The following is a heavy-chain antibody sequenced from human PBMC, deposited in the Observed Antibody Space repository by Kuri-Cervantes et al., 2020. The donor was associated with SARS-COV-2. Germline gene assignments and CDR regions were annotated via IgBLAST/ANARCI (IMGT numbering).Heavy chain of an antibody. J-gene: IGHJ4*02. CDR2: ISSSSSTI. Sequence: GESLKISCAASGFTFSSYSMNWVRQAPGKGLEWVSYISSSSSTIYYADSVKGRFTISRDNAKNSLYLQMNSLRAEDTAVYYCAKESPMGIAARPNADGIDYWGQGTLVTVSS. CDR3: AKESPMGIAARPNADGIDY. V-gene: IGHV3-48*01. D-gene: IGHD6-6*01. CDR1: GFTFSSYS.